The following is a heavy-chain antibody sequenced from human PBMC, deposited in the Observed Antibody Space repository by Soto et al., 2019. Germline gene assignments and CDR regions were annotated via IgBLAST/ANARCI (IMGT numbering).Heavy chain of an antibody. Sequence: PSETLSLTCTVSGGSISSGGYYWSWIRQHPGKGLEWIGYIYYSGSTYYNPSLESRVTISVDTSKNQFSLKLSSVTAADTAVYYCARGITIFGVVIIPAPAFDYWGQGTLVTVSS. CDR2: IYYSGST. V-gene: IGHV4-31*03. CDR3: ARGITIFGVVIIPAPAFDY. D-gene: IGHD3-3*01. J-gene: IGHJ4*02. CDR1: GGSISSGGYY.